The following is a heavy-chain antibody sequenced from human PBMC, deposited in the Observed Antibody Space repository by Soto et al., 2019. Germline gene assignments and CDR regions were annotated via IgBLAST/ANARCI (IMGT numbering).Heavy chain of an antibody. CDR1: GGSISSYY. CDR2: IYYSGST. CDR3: ARVFRNLAVDI. Sequence: PSETLSLTCTVSGGSISSYYWSWIRQPPGKGLEWIGYIYYSGSTNYNPSLKSRVTISVDTSKNQFSLKLSSVTAADTAVYYCARVFRNLAVDIWGQGTMVTVSS. J-gene: IGHJ3*02. V-gene: IGHV4-59*01.